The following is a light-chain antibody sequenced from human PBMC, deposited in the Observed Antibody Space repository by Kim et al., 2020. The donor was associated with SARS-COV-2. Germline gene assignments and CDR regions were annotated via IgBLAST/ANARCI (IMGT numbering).Light chain of an antibody. Sequence: VDLGQTRRIKCQGADLTSFDATWYQQKPGQSPIVVIYGKTNRPSGIPDRFSGSSSGDTASLTITGTQACDEADYYCNSRGSNDNVLFGGGTQLTVL. CDR3: NSRGSNDNVL. CDR2: GKT. J-gene: IGLJ2*01. V-gene: IGLV3-19*01. CDR1: DLTSFD.